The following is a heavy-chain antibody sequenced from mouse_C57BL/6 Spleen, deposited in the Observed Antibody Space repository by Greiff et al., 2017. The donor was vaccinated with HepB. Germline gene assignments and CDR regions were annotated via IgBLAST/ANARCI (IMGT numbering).Heavy chain of an antibody. CDR1: GYTFTDYY. CDR2: INPNNGGT. V-gene: IGHV1-26*01. J-gene: IGHJ3*01. CDR3: ARWGDSSGYAWFAY. Sequence: EVKLQQSGPELVKPGASVKISCKASGYTFTDYYMNWVKQSHGKSLEWIGDINPNNGGTSYNQKFKGKATLTVDKSSSTAYMELRSLTSEDSAVYYCARWGDSSGYAWFAYWGQGTLVTVSA. D-gene: IGHD3-2*02.